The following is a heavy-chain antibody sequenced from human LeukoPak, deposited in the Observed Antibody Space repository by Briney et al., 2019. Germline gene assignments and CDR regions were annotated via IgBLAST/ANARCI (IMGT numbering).Heavy chain of an antibody. D-gene: IGHD3-22*01. CDR1: GGSISSYY. CDR3: ARRKDGYSFDY. CDR2: IYYSGST. V-gene: IGHV4-59*05. Sequence: SETLSLTCTVSGGSISSYYWSWIRQPPGKGLEWIGSIYYSGSTYYNPSLKSRVTISVDTSKNQFSLKLSSVTAADTAVYYCARRKDGYSFDYWGQGTLVTVSS. J-gene: IGHJ4*02.